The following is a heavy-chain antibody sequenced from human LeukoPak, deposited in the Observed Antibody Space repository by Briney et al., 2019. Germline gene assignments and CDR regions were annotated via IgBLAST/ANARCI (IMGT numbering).Heavy chain of an antibody. CDR3: ARGRDWFDP. J-gene: IGHJ5*02. CDR1: GGSISSGGYS. Sequence: SETLSLTCTVSGGSISSGGYSWSWIRQPPGRGLEWIGYIYYSGNTYYNPSLKSRVSISVDTSKNQFSLKLTSVTAADTAVYYCARGRDWFDPWGQGTLVTVSS. CDR2: IYYSGNT. V-gene: IGHV4-30-4*07.